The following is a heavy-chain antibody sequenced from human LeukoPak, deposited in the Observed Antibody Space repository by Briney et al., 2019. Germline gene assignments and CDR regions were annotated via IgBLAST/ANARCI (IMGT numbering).Heavy chain of an antibody. CDR2: ISAYNGNT. Sequence: ASVKVSCKASGYTFTSYGISWVRQAPGQGLEWMGWISAYNGNTNYAQKLQGRVTMTRSTSISTAYMELRSLRSDDTAVYYCAKGQASVTYKYFFDYWGQGTLVTVSS. CDR1: GYTFTSYG. D-gene: IGHD4-17*01. J-gene: IGHJ4*02. CDR3: AKGQASVTYKYFFDY. V-gene: IGHV1-18*01.